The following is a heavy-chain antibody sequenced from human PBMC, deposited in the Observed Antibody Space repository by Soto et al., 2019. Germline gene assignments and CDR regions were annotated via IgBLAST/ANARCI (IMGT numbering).Heavy chain of an antibody. J-gene: IGHJ4*02. D-gene: IGHD3-3*01. CDR2: ISGSGGST. CDR3: AKVPYDFWSGYYPPLYFDY. V-gene: IGHV3-23*01. Sequence: EVQLLESGGGLVQPGGSLRLSCAASGFTFSSYVISWVRQAPGKGLEWVSGISGSGGSTYYADSVKGRFTISRDNSKNTLYLQMNSLRAEDTAVYYCAKVPYDFWSGYYPPLYFDYWGQGTLVTVSS. CDR1: GFTFSSYV.